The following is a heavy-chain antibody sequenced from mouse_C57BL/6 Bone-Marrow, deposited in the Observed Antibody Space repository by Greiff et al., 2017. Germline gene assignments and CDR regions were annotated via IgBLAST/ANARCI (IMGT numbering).Heavy chain of an antibody. J-gene: IGHJ2*01. CDR3: AMGGSSFPYY. D-gene: IGHD1-1*01. CDR1: GYTFTSYW. Sequence: QVHVKQPGAELVKPGASVKVSCKASGYTFTSYWMHWVKQRPGQGLEWIGRIHPSDSDTNYNQKFKGKATLTVDKSSSTAYMQLSSLTSEDSAVYYCAMGGSSFPYYWGQGTTLTVSS. CDR2: IHPSDSDT. V-gene: IGHV1-74*01.